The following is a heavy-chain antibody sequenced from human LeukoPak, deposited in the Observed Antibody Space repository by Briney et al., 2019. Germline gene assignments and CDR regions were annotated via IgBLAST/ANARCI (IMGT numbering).Heavy chain of an antibody. D-gene: IGHD2-15*01. J-gene: IGHJ4*02. CDR1: GYTFTGYY. CDR2: INPNSGGA. Sequence: ASVKVSCKASGYTFTGYYMHWVRQAPGQGLEWMGWINPNSGGANYAQKFQGRVTMTRDTSISTAYMELSRLRSDDTAVYYCARDEASAGRLPVCYWGQGTLGTVSS. CDR3: ARDEASAGRLPVCY. V-gene: IGHV1-2*02.